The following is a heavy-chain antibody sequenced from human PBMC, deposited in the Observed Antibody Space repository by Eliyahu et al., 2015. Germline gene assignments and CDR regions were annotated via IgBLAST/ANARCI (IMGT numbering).Heavy chain of an antibody. CDR2: TYYSGNT. V-gene: IGHV4-31*03. D-gene: IGHD1-26*01. CDR3: ARGSGTFLFDS. J-gene: IGHJ4*02. Sequence: QVQLQESGPGLVKPSQTLSLTCTVSGGSISTGTYYWNWIRHRPGAGPEWIGYTYYSGNTHYNPSLKSRVTISFDASKNQFSLNLSSLTAADTAVYYCARGSGTFLFDSWGQGTLVNVAS. CDR1: GGSISTGTYY.